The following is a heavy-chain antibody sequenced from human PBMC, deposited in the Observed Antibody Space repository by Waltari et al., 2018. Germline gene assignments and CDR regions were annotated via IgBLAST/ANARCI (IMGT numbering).Heavy chain of an antibody. CDR1: GYSISSGYY. J-gene: IGHJ4*02. D-gene: IGHD5-12*01. CDR3: ARLDFAYSGYVEDY. CDR2: IYHSGRT. V-gene: IGHV4-38-2*01. Sequence: QVQLQESGPGLVKPSETLSLTCAVSGYSISSGYYWGWIRQPPGKGLEWIGSIYHSGRTYDNPSLKSRVTISVDTSKNQFSLKLSSVTAADTAVYYCARLDFAYSGYVEDYWGQGTLVTVSS.